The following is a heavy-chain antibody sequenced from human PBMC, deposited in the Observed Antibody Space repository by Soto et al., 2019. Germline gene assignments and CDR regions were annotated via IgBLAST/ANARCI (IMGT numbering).Heavy chain of an antibody. V-gene: IGHV4-34*01. CDR3: ARGRNSYADY. Sequence: QVQLQQWGAGLLKPSETLSLTCAVYGGSFSGYYWSWIRQPPGKGLEWIGEINHSGSTNYNPSLKSRVTISVDTSKNQFSLKLSSVTAADTAVYYCARGRNSYADYWGQGTLVTVSS. CDR2: INHSGST. J-gene: IGHJ4*02. CDR1: GGSFSGYY. D-gene: IGHD5-18*01.